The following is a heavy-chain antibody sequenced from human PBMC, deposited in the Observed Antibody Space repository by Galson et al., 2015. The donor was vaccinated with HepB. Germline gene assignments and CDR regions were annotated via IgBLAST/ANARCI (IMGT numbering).Heavy chain of an antibody. Sequence: VSCKASGSTFTSYGISWVRQAPGQGLEWMGWISAYNGNTNYAQKLQGRVTITTDTSTSTAYMELRSLRSDDTAVYYCARGDDILTGYYRGFDYWGQGTLVTVS. CDR1: GSTFTSYG. J-gene: IGHJ4*02. V-gene: IGHV1-18*01. D-gene: IGHD3-9*01. CDR2: ISAYNGNT. CDR3: ARGDDILTGYYRGFDY.